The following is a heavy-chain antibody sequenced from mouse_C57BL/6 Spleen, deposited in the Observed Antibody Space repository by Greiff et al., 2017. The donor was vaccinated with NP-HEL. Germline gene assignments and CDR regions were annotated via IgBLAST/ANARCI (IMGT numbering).Heavy chain of an antibody. V-gene: IGHV1-52*01. J-gene: IGHJ1*03. CDR2: IDPSDSET. CDR1: GYTFTSYW. D-gene: IGHD4-1*01. Sequence: QVQLQQPGAELVRPGSSVKLSCKASGYTFTSYWMHWVKQRPIQGLEWIGNIDPSDSETHYNQKFKDKATLTVDKSSSTAYMQLSSLTSEDSAVYYCARRRPGTNFDVWGTGTTVTVSS. CDR3: ARRRPGTNFDV.